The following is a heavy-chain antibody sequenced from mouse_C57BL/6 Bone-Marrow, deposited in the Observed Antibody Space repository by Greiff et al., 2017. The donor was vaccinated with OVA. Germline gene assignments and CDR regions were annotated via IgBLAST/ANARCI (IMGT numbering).Heavy chain of an antibody. J-gene: IGHJ4*01. CDR2: INPYNGGT. Sequence: VQLKESGPVLVKPGASVKMSCKASGYTFTDYYMNWVKQSHGKSLEWIGVINPYNGGTSYNQKFKGKATLTVDKSSSTAYMELNSLTSEDSAVYYCARGENYYAMDYWGQGTSVTVSS. V-gene: IGHV1-19*01. CDR1: GYTFTDYY. CDR3: ARGENYYAMDY.